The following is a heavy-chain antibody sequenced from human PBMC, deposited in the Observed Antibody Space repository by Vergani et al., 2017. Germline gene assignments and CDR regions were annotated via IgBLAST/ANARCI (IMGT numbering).Heavy chain of an antibody. CDR2: ISYDGSNK. J-gene: IGHJ6*03. D-gene: IGHD6-6*01. CDR1: GFTFSSYA. CDR3: ARDPSIAARRANYYYYYYMDV. V-gene: IGHV3-30*04. Sequence: QVQLVESGGGVVQPGRSLRLSCAASGFTFSSYAMHWVRQAPGKGLEWVAVISYDGSNKYYADSVKGRFTISRDNSKNTLYLQMNSLRAEDTAVYYCARDPSIAARRANYYYYYYMDVWGKGTTVTVSS.